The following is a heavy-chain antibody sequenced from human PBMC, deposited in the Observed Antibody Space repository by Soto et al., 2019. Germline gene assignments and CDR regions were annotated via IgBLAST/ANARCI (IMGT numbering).Heavy chain of an antibody. CDR3: AKEGEVANWNPGAFDI. J-gene: IGHJ3*02. D-gene: IGHD1-20*01. Sequence: GASVKVSCKASGYTFTSYYMHWVRQAPGQGLEWMGIISPSGGSTSYAQKFQGRVTMTRDTSTSTVYMELNSLRAEDTAVYYCAKEGEVANWNPGAFDIWGQGTMVTVSS. V-gene: IGHV1-46*01. CDR1: GYTFTSYY. CDR2: ISPSGGST.